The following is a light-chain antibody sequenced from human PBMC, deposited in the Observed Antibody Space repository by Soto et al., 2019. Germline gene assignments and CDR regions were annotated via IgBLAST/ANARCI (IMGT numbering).Light chain of an antibody. V-gene: IGKV4-1*01. CDR1: QTLLYGANNKNY. CDR3: QQYYATPWT. Sequence: DIVMTQSPDSLAVSLGERATINCKSSQTLLYGANNKNYLVWYQQKPGQPPKLLFYWASTRESGVPDRFSGSGSEADLTLTLSSLQAEDVAVYYCQQYYATPWTFGQGTKVEIK. CDR2: WAS. J-gene: IGKJ1*01.